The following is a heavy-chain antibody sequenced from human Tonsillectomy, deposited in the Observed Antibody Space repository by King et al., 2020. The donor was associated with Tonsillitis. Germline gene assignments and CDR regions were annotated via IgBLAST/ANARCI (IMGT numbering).Heavy chain of an antibody. D-gene: IGHD5-24*01. V-gene: IGHV3-48*03. CDR1: GFTFSSYE. Sequence: VQLVESGGGLVQPGGSLRLSCAASGFTFSSYEMNWVRQAPGKGLEWGAYISSRGITIYYADSVKGRFTISRDNAKNSLYLQMNSLRAEDTAVYYCARVVGGYKQTPRYFDYWGQGTLVTVSS. J-gene: IGHJ4*02. CDR2: ISSRGITI. CDR3: ARVVGGYKQTPRYFDY.